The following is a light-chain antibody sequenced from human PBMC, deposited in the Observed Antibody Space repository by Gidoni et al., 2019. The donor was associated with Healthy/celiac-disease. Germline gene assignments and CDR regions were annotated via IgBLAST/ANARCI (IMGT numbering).Light chain of an antibody. J-gene: IGKJ2*04. V-gene: IGKV1-39*01. Sequence: DIQMTQSPSSLSASVGDRVTITCRASQSISSYLNWHQQKPGKAPKLLIYAASSLQSGVPSRFSGSGSGTEFTLTISSLQPEDFATYYCQQSYSTPCSFGQGTKLEIK. CDR2: AAS. CDR1: QSISSY. CDR3: QQSYSTPCS.